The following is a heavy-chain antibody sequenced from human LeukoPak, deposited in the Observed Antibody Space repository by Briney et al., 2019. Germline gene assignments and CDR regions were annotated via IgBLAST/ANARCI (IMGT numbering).Heavy chain of an antibody. Sequence: GGSLRLSCAASGFTFSSYSMNWVRQAPGKGLEWVSSISSSSSYIYYADSVKGRFTISRDNAKNSLYLQMNSLRAEDTAVYYCARDLSYYDSTLGYWGQGTLVTVSS. CDR1: GFTFSSYS. CDR3: ARDLSYYDSTLGY. D-gene: IGHD3-22*01. CDR2: ISSSSSYI. V-gene: IGHV3-21*01. J-gene: IGHJ4*02.